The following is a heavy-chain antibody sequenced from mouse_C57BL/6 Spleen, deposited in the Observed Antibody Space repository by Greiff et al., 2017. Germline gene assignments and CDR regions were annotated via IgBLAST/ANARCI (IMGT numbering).Heavy chain of an antibody. CDR2: ISSGSSTI. D-gene: IGHD2-3*01. CDR1: GFTFSDYG. J-gene: IGHJ3*01. V-gene: IGHV5-17*01. CDR3: ARDDGYYDWFAY. Sequence: DVKLVESGGGLVKPGGSLKLSCAASGFTFSDYGMHWVRQAPEKGLEWVAYISSGSSTIYYADTVKGRFTISRDNAKNTLFLQMNSLRSEDTAMYYCARDDGYYDWFAYWGQGTLVTVSA.